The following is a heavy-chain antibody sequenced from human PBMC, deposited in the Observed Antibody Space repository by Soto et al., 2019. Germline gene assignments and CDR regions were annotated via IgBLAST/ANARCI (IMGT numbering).Heavy chain of an antibody. CDR3: ARALKGDYVSSTPPYYYYYMDV. Sequence: PSETLSLTCAVSSGSISSSNWWSWVRQPPGKGLEWIGEIYHSGSTDYNPSLKSRVTISVDKSKNQFSLKLSSVTAADTAVYYCARALKGDYVSSTPPYYYYYMDVWGKGTTVTVSS. CDR2: IYHSGST. D-gene: IGHD4-17*01. CDR1: SGSISSSNW. V-gene: IGHV4-4*02. J-gene: IGHJ6*03.